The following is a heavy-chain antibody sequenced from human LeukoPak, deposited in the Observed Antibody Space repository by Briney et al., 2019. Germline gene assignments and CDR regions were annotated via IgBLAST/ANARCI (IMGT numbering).Heavy chain of an antibody. J-gene: IGHJ5*02. V-gene: IGHV4-30-2*01. Sequence: PSETLSLTCAVSGGSIRSGGYSWSWIRQPPGKGLEWIGYIYHSGSTYYNPSLKSRVAISVDRSKNQFSLKLSSVTAADTAVYCCARGVRVRGGNWFDPWGQGTLVTVSS. CDR1: GGSIRSGGYS. D-gene: IGHD3-10*01. CDR2: IYHSGST. CDR3: ARGVRVRGGNWFDP.